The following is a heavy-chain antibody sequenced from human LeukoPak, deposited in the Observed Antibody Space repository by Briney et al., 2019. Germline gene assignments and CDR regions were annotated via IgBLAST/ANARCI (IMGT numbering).Heavy chain of an antibody. Sequence: GGSLRLSCAASGFTVSTTYMSWVRQAPGKGLECVSVIYSSGGTFYADSVKGRFTLSRDKSNNKVFLQMNGLRVEDTAVYYCARVPRTGTAGGYYFDTWGQGTLVTVSS. J-gene: IGHJ4*02. D-gene: IGHD1/OR15-1a*01. CDR1: GFTVSTTY. V-gene: IGHV3-53*01. CDR3: ARVPRTGTAGGYYFDT. CDR2: IYSSGGT.